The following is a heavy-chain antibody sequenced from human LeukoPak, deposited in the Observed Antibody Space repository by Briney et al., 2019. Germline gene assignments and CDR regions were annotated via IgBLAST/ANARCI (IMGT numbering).Heavy chain of an antibody. J-gene: IGHJ5*02. V-gene: IGHV4-34*01. CDR1: GGSFSGYY. CDR3: ARSTIAARPGVVGWFDP. CDR2: INHSGST. Sequence: SETLSLTCAVYGGSFSGYYWSWIRQPPGKGLEWIGEINHSGSTNYNPSLKSRVTISVDTSKNQFSLKLSSVTAADTAVYYCARSTIAARPGVVGWFDPWGQGTLVTVSS. D-gene: IGHD6-6*01.